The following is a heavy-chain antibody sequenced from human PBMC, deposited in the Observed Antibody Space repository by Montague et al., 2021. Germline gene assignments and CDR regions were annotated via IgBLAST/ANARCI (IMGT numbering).Heavy chain of an antibody. CDR3: AGVFSSWYVGWFDP. D-gene: IGHD6-13*01. CDR2: IYYSGNS. V-gene: IGHV4-39*07. Sequence: SETLSLTCTVSGASITSNIYYWGWIRQSPGKGLEWIRSIYYSGNSFYQPSLKSRITMAVDTSKNQFSLKLSSVTAADTAIYYCAGVFSSWYVGWFDPWGQGTLVTVSS. CDR1: GASITSNIYY. J-gene: IGHJ5*02.